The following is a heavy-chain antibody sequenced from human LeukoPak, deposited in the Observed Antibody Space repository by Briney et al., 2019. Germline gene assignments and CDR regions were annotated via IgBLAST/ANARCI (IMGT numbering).Heavy chain of an antibody. Sequence: SETLSLTCTVSGGSITNYYWGWTRQLPGKGLEWIGRIYTSGSTYYNPSLKSRVTMSVDTSKSQFSLQLSSVTAADTAAYYCAREQGSQQYGNSWSFDYWGHGTLVTVSS. CDR1: GGSITNYY. J-gene: IGHJ4*01. V-gene: IGHV4-4*07. D-gene: IGHD6-13*01. CDR2: IYTSGST. CDR3: AREQGSQQYGNSWSFDY.